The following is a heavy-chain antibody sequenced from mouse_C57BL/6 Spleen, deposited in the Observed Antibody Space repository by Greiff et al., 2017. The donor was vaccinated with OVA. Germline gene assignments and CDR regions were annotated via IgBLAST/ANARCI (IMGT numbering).Heavy chain of an antibody. Sequence: DVQLVESGPGLVKPSQSLSLTCSVTGYSITSGYYWNWIRQFPGNKLEWMGYISYDGSNNYNPSLKNRISITRDTSKNQFFLKLNSVTTEDTATYYCASEDYYSNYPYWGQGTLVTVSA. CDR1: GYSITSGYY. CDR3: ASEDYYSNYPY. D-gene: IGHD2-5*01. J-gene: IGHJ3*01. CDR2: ISYDGSN. V-gene: IGHV3-6*01.